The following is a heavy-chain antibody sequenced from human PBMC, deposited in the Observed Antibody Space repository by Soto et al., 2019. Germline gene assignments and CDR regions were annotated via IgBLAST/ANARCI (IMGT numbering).Heavy chain of an antibody. J-gene: IGHJ4*02. CDR2: IDWEDDK. Sequence: GSGPTLGNPAQTLTLTCTFSGLSLSTTGMSVSWFRQPPGKALEWLAHIDWEDDKFYSTSLETRLTISKDTSKNQVVLTMTNMEPVDTATYFCARHRAYPYHFDYWGQGALVTVSS. CDR1: GLSLSTTGMS. CDR3: ARHRAYPYHFDY. D-gene: IGHD3-10*01. V-gene: IGHV2-70*12.